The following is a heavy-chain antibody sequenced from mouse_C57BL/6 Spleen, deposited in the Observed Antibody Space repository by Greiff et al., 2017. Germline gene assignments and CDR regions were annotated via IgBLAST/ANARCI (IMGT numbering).Heavy chain of an antibody. CDR2: FYPGRGSI. J-gene: IGHJ3*01. D-gene: IGHD2-4*01. CDR3: ARLEGAPFYYETSWFAY. Sequence: QVQLQQSGAELVKPGASVKLSCKASGYTFTEYTIHWVKQRSGQGLEWIGWFYPGRGSIKYNEKFKDNATLTADKSSSTVYMELSRLTSEDSAVYFCARLEGAPFYYETSWFAYWGQGTLVTVSA. CDR1: GYTFTEYT. V-gene: IGHV1-62-2*01.